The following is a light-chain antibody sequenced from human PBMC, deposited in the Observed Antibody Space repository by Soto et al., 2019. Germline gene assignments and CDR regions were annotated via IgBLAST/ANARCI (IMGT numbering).Light chain of an antibody. CDR2: GAS. CDR3: QQRHMWPIT. CDR1: QNIRSN. J-gene: IGKJ5*01. Sequence: EIVMTQSPGTLSVSPGERATLSCRASQNIRSNLAWYQQKPGQAPRLLIYGASSRATGIPDRFSGSGSGTDFTLTISSLEPEDSAVYYCQQRHMWPITFGQGTRLEI. V-gene: IGKV3D-15*01.